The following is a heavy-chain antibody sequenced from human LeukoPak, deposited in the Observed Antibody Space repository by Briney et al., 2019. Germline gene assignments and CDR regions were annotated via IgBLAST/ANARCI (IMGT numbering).Heavy chain of an antibody. CDR1: GGSISSSNW. CDR3: ARDTVTTASDY. CDR2: IYHSGST. J-gene: IGHJ4*02. D-gene: IGHD4-17*01. Sequence: SETLSLTCAVSGGSISSSNWWSWVRQPPGKGLEWIGEIYHSGSTNYNPSLKSRVTISVDTSKNQFSLKLSSVTAADTAVYYCARDTVTTASDYWGQGTLVTVSS. V-gene: IGHV4-4*02.